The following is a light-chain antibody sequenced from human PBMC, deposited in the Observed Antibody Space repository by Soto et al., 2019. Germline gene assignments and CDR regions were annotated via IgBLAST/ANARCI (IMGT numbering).Light chain of an antibody. V-gene: IGKV3-15*01. CDR2: GAS. CDR1: KSVSSK. CDR3: QQSNNWPLKYT. Sequence: EIVMTQSPATLSVSPGERATLSCRASKSVSSKLAWYQQKPGQAPRLLIYGASTRATGIPARFSGSGSGTEFTLTISSLQSEDFAVYYCQQSNNWPLKYTFGQGTKLEI. J-gene: IGKJ2*01.